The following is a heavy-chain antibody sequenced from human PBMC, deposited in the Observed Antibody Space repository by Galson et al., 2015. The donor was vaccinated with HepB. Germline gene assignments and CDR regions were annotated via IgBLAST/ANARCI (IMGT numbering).Heavy chain of an antibody. CDR2: ISGGGGSK. Sequence: SLRLSCAASGFTFSSYAMSWVRQAPGRGLEWVAAISGGGGSKYYADSVKGRFTISRDNSKNTLYLQMNSLRAEDTAVYYCAKDRYSSSPRDWFHPWCQGTLVTASS. CDR1: GFTFSSYA. J-gene: IGHJ5*02. CDR3: AKDRYSSSPRDWFHP. V-gene: IGHV3-23*01. D-gene: IGHD6-13*01.